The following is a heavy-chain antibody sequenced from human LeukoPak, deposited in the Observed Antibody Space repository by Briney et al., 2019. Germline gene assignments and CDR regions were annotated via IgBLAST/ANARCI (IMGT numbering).Heavy chain of an antibody. CDR2: ISSSGSTI. CDR1: EFTLTSYE. Sequence: GGSLRLSCAASEFTLTSYEMNWVRQAPGKGREWVSYISSSGSTIYYADSVKGRFTISRDNARNSLYLQMNSLRAEDTAVYYCAREGALTVTKDAFDIWGQGTMVTVSS. CDR3: AREGALTVTKDAFDI. D-gene: IGHD4-17*01. V-gene: IGHV3-48*03. J-gene: IGHJ3*02.